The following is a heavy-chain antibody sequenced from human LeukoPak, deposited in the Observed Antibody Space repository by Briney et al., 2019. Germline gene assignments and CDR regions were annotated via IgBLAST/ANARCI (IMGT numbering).Heavy chain of an antibody. CDR2: IYSSGST. CDR1: GGSVNNNY. V-gene: IGHV4-59*08. CDR3: AKRAVTTAGDLWFDP. J-gene: IGHJ5*02. D-gene: IGHD2-21*01. Sequence: SETLSLTCTVSGGSVNNNYWGWIRQPPGKGLEWVGYIYSSGSTTYNPSLESRLTISIDTSKNHFSLKLSSVTAADTAVYYCAKRAVTTAGDLWFDPWGQGTLVTVSS.